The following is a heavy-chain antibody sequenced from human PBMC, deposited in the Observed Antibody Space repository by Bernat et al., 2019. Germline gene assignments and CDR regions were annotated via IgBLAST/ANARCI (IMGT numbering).Heavy chain of an antibody. CDR3: ARHRLFGVVTDY. V-gene: IGHV4-61*01. J-gene: IGHJ4*02. Sequence: QVQLQESDPGLVKPSETLSLTCTVSGGSVSSGSYYWSWIRQPPGKGLEWIGYIYYSGSTNYNPSLKSRVTISVDTSKNQFSLKLSSVTAADTAVYYCARHRLFGVVTDYWGQGTLVTVSS. D-gene: IGHD3-3*01. CDR1: GGSVSSGSYY. CDR2: IYYSGST.